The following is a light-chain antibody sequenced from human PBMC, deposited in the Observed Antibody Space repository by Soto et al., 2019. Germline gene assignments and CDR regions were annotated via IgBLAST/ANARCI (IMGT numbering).Light chain of an antibody. CDR3: LQGTHWPPT. J-gene: IGKJ1*01. V-gene: IGKV2-30*01. CDR2: KVS. Sequence: DVVMTQSPLSLPVTLGQPASISCRSSQSLVYSNGNTYLHWFQQRPGQSPRHLIYKVSNRDSGVPDRLSGSGSGTDFTLRINRVEAEDVGVYYCLQGTHWPPTFGQGTKVEI. CDR1: QSLVYSNGNTY.